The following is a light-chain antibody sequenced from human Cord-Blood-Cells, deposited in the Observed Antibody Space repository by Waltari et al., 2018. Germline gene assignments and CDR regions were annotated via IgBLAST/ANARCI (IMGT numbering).Light chain of an antibody. V-gene: IGLV2-23*02. Sequence: QSALPQPASVSGSPGQAITISCTGTSRDVGSYNLVSWYQQHPGKAPKLMIYEVSKRPAGVSNRFSGSKCGNAASLTIFGRHAEDEADYYGCSYAGSYVFGTGTKVTAL. CDR2: EVS. CDR3: CSYAGSYV. J-gene: IGLJ1*01. CDR1: SRDVGSYNL.